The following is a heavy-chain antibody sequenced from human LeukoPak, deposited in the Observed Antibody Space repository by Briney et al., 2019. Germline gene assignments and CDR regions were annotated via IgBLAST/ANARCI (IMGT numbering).Heavy chain of an antibody. J-gene: IGHJ1*01. Sequence: SSETLSLTCDVSGGSISSSNWWSWVRQSPGKGLEWIGDIIPSGSINYNPSLKSRVTMSVDESKNQFSLKLTSVTAADTAVYYCASNYYDSSGYYYIVYFQNWGQGTLVNVSS. CDR3: ASNYYDSSGYYYIVYFQN. CDR2: IIPSGSI. V-gene: IGHV4/OR15-8*01. D-gene: IGHD3-22*01. CDR1: GGSISSSNW.